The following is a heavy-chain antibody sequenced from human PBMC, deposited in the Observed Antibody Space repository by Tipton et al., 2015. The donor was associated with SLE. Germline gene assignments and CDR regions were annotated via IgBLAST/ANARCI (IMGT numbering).Heavy chain of an antibody. CDR2: IYYSGST. Sequence: TLSLTCAVYGGSFSGYYWSWIRQPPGKGLEWIGSIYYSGSTYYNPSLKSRVTISVDTSKNQFSLKLSSVTAADTAVYYCARAVVESIAAADKPYFQHWGQGTLVTVSS. J-gene: IGHJ1*01. V-gene: IGHV4-34*09. CDR1: GGSFSGYY. D-gene: IGHD6-13*01. CDR3: ARAVVESIAAADKPYFQH.